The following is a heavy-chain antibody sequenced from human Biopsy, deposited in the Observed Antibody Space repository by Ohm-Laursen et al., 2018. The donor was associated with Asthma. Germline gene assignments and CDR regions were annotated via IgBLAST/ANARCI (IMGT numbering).Heavy chain of an antibody. CDR1: GGSMSSSSYY. CDR3: AREMRAGRGNAFDI. CDR2: ISYTGSA. J-gene: IGHJ3*02. V-gene: IGHV4-39*02. D-gene: IGHD6-19*01. Sequence: GTLSLTCTVSGGSMSSSSYYWGWIRQPPGKGLEWMGSISYTGSAYHNPSLKSRVTISVDTSKNHFSLKLSSVTAADTAVYYCAREMRAGRGNAFDIWGQGTMVTVSS.